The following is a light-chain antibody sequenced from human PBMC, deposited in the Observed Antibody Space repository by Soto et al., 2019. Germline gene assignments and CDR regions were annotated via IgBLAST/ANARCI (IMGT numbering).Light chain of an antibody. CDR3: QQNVSPPIT. J-gene: IGKJ5*01. Sequence: EILMTQYPDTLSVSPGQRVTLSCRAGQSVSSSLAWYQQKPGQAPRLLIYGASSRATGIPDRFSGSGSGTDFTLTISRLEAEDFAVYYCQQNVSPPITFGQGTRLEIK. V-gene: IGKV3-20*01. CDR1: QSVSSS. CDR2: GAS.